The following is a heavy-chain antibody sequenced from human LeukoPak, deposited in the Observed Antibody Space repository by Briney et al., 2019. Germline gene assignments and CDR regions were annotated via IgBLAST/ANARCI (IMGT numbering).Heavy chain of an antibody. CDR3: AQRDSSGWYTGDLYFQH. V-gene: IGHV2-5*01. D-gene: IGHD6-19*01. Sequence: SGPTLVNPTQTLTLTCTFSGFSLSTSGVGVGWIRQPPGKALEWLALIYWNGDKRYSPSLKSRLTITKDTSKNQVVLTMTNMDPVDTATYYCAQRDSSGWYTGDLYFQHWGQGTLVTVSS. CDR1: GFSLSTSGVG. J-gene: IGHJ1*01. CDR2: IYWNGDK.